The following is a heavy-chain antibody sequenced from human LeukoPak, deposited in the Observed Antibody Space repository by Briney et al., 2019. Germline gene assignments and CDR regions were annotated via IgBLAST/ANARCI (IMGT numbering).Heavy chain of an antibody. Sequence: GRSLRLSCAASGFTFSSYAMHWVRQAPGKGLEWVAVTSYDGSNKYYADSVKGRFTISRDNSKNTLYLQMNSLRAEDTAVYYCARDARVVVAHYYMDVWGKGTTVTVSS. CDR2: TSYDGSNK. J-gene: IGHJ6*03. CDR3: ARDARVVVAHYYMDV. CDR1: GFTFSSYA. V-gene: IGHV3-30*04. D-gene: IGHD2-15*01.